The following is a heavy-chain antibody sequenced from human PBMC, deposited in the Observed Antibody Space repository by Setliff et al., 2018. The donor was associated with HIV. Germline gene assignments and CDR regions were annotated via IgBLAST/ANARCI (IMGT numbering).Heavy chain of an antibody. CDR2: IDGDGSGT. Sequence: GGSLRLSCAASGFTFRNYWMHWVRQAPGKGLVWVSRIDGDGSGTSYADSVQGRFTISRDNAKNTLYLQMNSLRAEDTAVYYCARDPILGGPDFFDYWGQGTLVTVSS. V-gene: IGHV3-74*01. J-gene: IGHJ4*02. CDR3: ARDPILGGPDFFDY. D-gene: IGHD1-26*01. CDR1: GFTFRNYW.